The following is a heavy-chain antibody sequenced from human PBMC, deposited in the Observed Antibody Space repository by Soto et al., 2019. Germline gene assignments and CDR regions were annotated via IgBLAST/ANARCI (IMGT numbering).Heavy chain of an antibody. D-gene: IGHD3-9*01. CDR1: GYTFSDYW. CDR2: IDPTDSKA. CDR3: ARRIEAPTAYYYYALDV. V-gene: IGHV5-10-1*01. J-gene: IGHJ6*02. Sequence: PGESLKISCKVSGYTFSDYWIHWVRQTPGKGLEWMGRIDPTDSKAIYSPAFQGHGTISADNSITTNYLHWSSLNASASAMYYCARRIEAPTAYYYYALDVWGQGTTVTVSS.